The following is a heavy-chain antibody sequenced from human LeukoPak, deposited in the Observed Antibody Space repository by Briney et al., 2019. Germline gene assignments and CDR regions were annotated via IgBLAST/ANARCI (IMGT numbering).Heavy chain of an antibody. CDR2: INHSGST. Sequence: SETLSLTCAVYGGSFSGYYWSWIRQPPGKGLEWIGEINHSGSTNYNPSLKSRVTISVDTSKNQFSLKLSSVTAADTAVYYCARAINGWNHYYFDYWGQGTLVTVYS. V-gene: IGHV4-34*01. CDR3: ARAINGWNHYYFDY. D-gene: IGHD1-1*01. CDR1: GGSFSGYY. J-gene: IGHJ4*02.